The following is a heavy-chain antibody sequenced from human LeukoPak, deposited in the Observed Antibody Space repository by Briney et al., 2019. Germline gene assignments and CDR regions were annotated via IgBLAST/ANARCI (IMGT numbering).Heavy chain of an antibody. CDR1: GYTFTSYG. CDR3: ARFAVHRRLAVAGQFGLDY. Sequence: ASVKVSCKASGYTFTSYGISWVRQAPGQGLEWMGWISAYNGNTNYAQKLQGRVTMTRDTSTSTVYMELSSLRSGDTAVYYCARFAVHRRLAVAGQFGLDYWGQGTLVTVSS. CDR2: ISAYNGNT. V-gene: IGHV1-18*01. J-gene: IGHJ4*02. D-gene: IGHD6-19*01.